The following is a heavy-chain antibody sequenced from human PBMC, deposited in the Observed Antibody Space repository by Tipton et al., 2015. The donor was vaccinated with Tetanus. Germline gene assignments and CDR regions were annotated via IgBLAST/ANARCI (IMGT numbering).Heavy chain of an antibody. CDR3: ARRSYCSSSRCFDAFDL. J-gene: IGHJ3*01. V-gene: IGHV4-39*01. Sequence: LRLSCTVSRGSINSGTFYWDWIRQPPGKGLEWIGNIYYNGNTLENPSLKGRVTLSLDKSKNQFSLNLTSVTAADTAVYYCARRSYCSSSRCFDAFDLWGQGTMVTVSS. D-gene: IGHD2-2*01. CDR2: IYYNGNT. CDR1: RGSINSGTFY.